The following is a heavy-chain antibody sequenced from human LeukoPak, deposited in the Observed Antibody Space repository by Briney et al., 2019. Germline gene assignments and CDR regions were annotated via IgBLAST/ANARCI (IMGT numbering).Heavy chain of an antibody. Sequence: ASVTVSCTASGYTFTSYGISWVRQAPGQGLEWMGWISAYNGNTNYAQKLQGRVTMTTDTSTSTAYMELRSLRSDDTAVYYCARSMVRGEDWFDPWGQGTLVTVSS. V-gene: IGHV1-18*01. CDR2: ISAYNGNT. J-gene: IGHJ5*02. CDR3: ARSMVRGEDWFDP. CDR1: GYTFTSYG. D-gene: IGHD3-10*01.